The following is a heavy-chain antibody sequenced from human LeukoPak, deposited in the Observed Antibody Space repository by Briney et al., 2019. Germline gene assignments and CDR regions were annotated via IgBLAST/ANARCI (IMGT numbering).Heavy chain of an antibody. V-gene: IGHV1-69*13. D-gene: IGHD3-10*01. J-gene: IGHJ4*02. Sequence: ASVKVSCKASGGTFSSYAISWVRQAPGQGLEWMGGIIPIFGTANYARKFQGRVTITADESTSTAYMELSSLRSEDTAVYYCARDPHGSGSYYTLGYWGQGTLVTVSS. CDR1: GGTFSSYA. CDR3: ARDPHGSGSYYTLGY. CDR2: IIPIFGTA.